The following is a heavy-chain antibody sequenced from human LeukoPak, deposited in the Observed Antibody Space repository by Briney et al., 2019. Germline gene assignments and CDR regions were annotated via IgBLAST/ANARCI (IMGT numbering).Heavy chain of an antibody. CDR2: IRSKTDGGTT. J-gene: IGHJ4*02. CDR1: GFTFRDAW. V-gene: IGHV3-15*01. Sequence: GGSLGLSCAASGFTFRDAWMTWVRQAPGKGLEWVGRIRSKTDGGTTDYAVSVQGRFTISRDNSKNTLYLQMNSLRAEDTAVYYCARMGSTVGPLWGQGTLVTVSS. CDR3: ARMGSTVGPL. D-gene: IGHD4-23*01.